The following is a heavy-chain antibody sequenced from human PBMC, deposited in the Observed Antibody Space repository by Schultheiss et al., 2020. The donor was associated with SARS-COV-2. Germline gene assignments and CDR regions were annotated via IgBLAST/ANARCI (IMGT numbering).Heavy chain of an antibody. CDR2: IYHSGST. D-gene: IGHD2-2*01. J-gene: IGHJ6*02. V-gene: IGHV4-4*02. CDR3: ARDLRYFSSTSCYYSGGMDV. Sequence: SETLSLTCAVSGGSISSSNWLSWVRQPPGKGLEWIGEIYHSGSTNYNPSLKSRVTISVDKSKNQFSLKLSSVTASDTAVYYCARDLRYFSSTSCYYSGGMDVWGQGTTVTVAS. CDR1: GGSISSSNW.